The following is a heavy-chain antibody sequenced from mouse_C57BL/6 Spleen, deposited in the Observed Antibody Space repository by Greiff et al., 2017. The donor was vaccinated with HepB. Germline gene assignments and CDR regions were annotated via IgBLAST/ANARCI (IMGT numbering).Heavy chain of an antibody. CDR3: ARHSNSYATDY. CDR2: ISSGGSYT. J-gene: IGHJ4*01. Sequence: DVQLVESGGDLVKPGGSLKLSCAASGFTFSSYGMSWVRQTPDKRLEWVATISSGGSYTYYPDSVKGRFTISRDNAKNTLYLQMSSLKSEDTAMYYCARHSNSYATDYWGQGTSVTVSS. CDR1: GFTFSSYG. D-gene: IGHD2-5*01. V-gene: IGHV5-6*01.